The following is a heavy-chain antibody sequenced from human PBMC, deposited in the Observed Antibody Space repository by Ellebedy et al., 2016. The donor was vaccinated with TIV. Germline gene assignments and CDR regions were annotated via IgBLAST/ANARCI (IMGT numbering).Heavy chain of an antibody. J-gene: IGHJ5*02. D-gene: IGHD3-22*01. CDR1: GFIFSDYA. Sequence: GESLKISCATSGFIFSDYAISWVRQPPGKGLEWVSTISGRGESTFAADSVKGRFTISRDLSKRTVYLQMNSLRVEDTAGYFGATRGHSIGWFADWGQGTLVTVSS. V-gene: IGHV3-23*01. CDR2: ISGRGEST. CDR3: ATRGHSIGWFAD.